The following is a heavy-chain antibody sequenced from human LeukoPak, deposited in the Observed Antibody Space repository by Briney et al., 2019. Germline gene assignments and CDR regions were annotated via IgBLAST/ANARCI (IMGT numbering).Heavy chain of an antibody. CDR1: GFTFSSYA. D-gene: IGHD3-10*01. Sequence: GGSLRLSCAASGFTFSSYAMSWVRQAPGKGLEWVSAISGSGGSTYYADSVKGRFTISRDNSKNTLYLQMNSLRAEDTAVYYCAKSDPYGSGSYGSIDYWGQGTLVTVSS. CDR2: ISGSGGST. CDR3: AKSDPYGSGSYGSIDY. V-gene: IGHV3-23*01. J-gene: IGHJ4*02.